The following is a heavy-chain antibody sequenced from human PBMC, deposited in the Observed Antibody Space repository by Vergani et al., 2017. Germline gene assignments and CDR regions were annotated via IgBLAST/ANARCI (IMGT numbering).Heavy chain of an antibody. J-gene: IGHJ6*02. CDR3: TTDPRYCGDGSCYWLRDHHYYGMDV. Sequence: EVQLLESGGGLVQPGGSLRLSCIASGFTFSRFAMSWVRQAPGKGLEWVGRIKSTFDRGTTDYAAAMKGRFTISRDDSKNTLFLQMNGLKTEDIGVYYCTTDPRYCGDGSCYWLRDHHYYGMDVWGQGTTVTVSS. CDR1: GFTFSRFA. CDR2: IKSTFDRGTT. D-gene: IGHD2-21*01. V-gene: IGHV3-15*01.